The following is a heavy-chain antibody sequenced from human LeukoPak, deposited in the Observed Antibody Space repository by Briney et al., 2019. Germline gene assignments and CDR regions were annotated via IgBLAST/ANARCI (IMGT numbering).Heavy chain of an antibody. Sequence: GGSLRLSCAASGFTFDDYGMSWVRQAPGKGLEWVSGITWNGGSTGYADSVKGRFTISRDNAKNSLYLQMNSLRAEDTAVYYCARGDSSSWYALFYYYYMDVWGKGTTVTVSS. CDR2: ITWNGGST. V-gene: IGHV3-20*04. CDR3: ARGDSSSWYALFYYYYMDV. D-gene: IGHD6-13*01. CDR1: GFTFDDYG. J-gene: IGHJ6*03.